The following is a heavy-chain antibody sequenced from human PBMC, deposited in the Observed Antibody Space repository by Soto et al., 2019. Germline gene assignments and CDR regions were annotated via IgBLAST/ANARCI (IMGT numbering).Heavy chain of an antibody. D-gene: IGHD2-2*01. Sequence: ASVKVSCKASGYTFTSYGISWVRQAPGQGLEWMGWISAYNGNTNYAQKLQGRVTMTTDTSTSTAYMELRSLRSDDTAVYYCARLPIPAVIPSPPLAPWGQGTLVTASS. V-gene: IGHV1-18*01. CDR3: ARLPIPAVIPSPPLAP. CDR2: ISAYNGNT. J-gene: IGHJ5*02. CDR1: GYTFTSYG.